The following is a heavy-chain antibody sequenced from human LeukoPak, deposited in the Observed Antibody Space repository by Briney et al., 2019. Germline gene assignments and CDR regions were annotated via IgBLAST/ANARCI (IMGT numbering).Heavy chain of an antibody. CDR2: INQDAREI. Sequence: GGSLRLSCAAAGFTFSRYWMTWYGQAPGKGLEWVGNINQDAREINYVDSVRGRFTISRDNAKNSLHLQMNSLRAEDTAVYYCATDRDNSDWQKRFDFWGQGTLVTVSS. CDR1: GFTFSRYW. J-gene: IGHJ4*02. D-gene: IGHD2-21*02. V-gene: IGHV3-7*01. CDR3: ATDRDNSDWQKRFDF.